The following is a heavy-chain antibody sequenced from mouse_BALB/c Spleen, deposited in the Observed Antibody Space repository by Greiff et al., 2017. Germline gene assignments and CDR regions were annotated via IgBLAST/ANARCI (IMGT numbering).Heavy chain of an antibody. D-gene: IGHD2-1*01. V-gene: IGHV1-14*01. CDR3: ARSDYGNTWFAY. Sequence: VHVKQSGPELVKPGASVKMSCKASGYTFTSYVMRWVKQKPGQGLEWIGYINPYNDGTKYNEKFKGKATLTSDKSSSTAYMELSSLTSEDSAVYYCARSDYGNTWFAYWGQGTLVTVSA. CDR1: GYTFTSYV. J-gene: IGHJ3*01. CDR2: INPYNDGT.